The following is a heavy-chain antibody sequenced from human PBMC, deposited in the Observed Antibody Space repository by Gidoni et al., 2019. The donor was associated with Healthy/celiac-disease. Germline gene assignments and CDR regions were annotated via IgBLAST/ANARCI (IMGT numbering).Heavy chain of an antibody. D-gene: IGHD3-3*01. CDR3: AKEGRRSSLFDY. CDR1: GFPFSSYA. V-gene: IGHV3-23*01. Sequence: EVQLLESGGGLVQPGGSLRLSCAASGFPFSSYAMRWVRQAPGKGLEWVSAISGSGGSTYYADSVKGRFTISRDNSKNTLYLQMNSLRAEDTAVYYCAKEGRRSSLFDYWGQGTLVTVSS. CDR2: ISGSGGST. J-gene: IGHJ4*02.